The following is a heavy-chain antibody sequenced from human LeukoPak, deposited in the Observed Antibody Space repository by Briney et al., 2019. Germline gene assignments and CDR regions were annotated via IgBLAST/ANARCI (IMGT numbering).Heavy chain of an antibody. CDR2: INPNSGGT. CDR1: GYTFTGYY. Sequence: ASVKVSXKASGYTFTGYYMHWVRQAPGQGLEWMGWINPNSGGTNYAQKFQGRVTMTRDTSISTAYMELSRLRSDDTAVYYCARDRSGWSVNWFDPWGQGTLVTVSS. CDR3: ARDRSGWSVNWFDP. J-gene: IGHJ5*02. D-gene: IGHD6-19*01. V-gene: IGHV1-2*02.